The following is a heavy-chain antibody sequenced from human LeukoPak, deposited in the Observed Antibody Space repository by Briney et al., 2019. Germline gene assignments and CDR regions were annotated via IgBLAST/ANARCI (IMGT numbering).Heavy chain of an antibody. Sequence: PSETLSLTCAVYGGSFGGYYWSWIRQPPGKGLEWIGEINHSGSTNYNPSLKSRVTISVDTSKNQFSLKLSSVTAADTAVYYCARGRDIVVVPAAVKFDYWGQGTLVTVSS. CDR3: ARGRDIVVVPAAVKFDY. D-gene: IGHD2-2*01. CDR2: INHSGST. J-gene: IGHJ4*02. CDR1: GGSFGGYY. V-gene: IGHV4-34*01.